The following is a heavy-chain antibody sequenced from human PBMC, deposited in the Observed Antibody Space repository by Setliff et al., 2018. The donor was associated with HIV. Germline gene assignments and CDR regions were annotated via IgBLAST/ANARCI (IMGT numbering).Heavy chain of an antibody. V-gene: IGHV4-39*01. CDR2: IFYSGDT. D-gene: IGHD6-13*01. CDR1: GGSVSSRNYY. CDR3: ACGAAAGTDYYYYYYMDV. J-gene: IGHJ6*03. Sequence: PSETLSLTCTVSGGSVSSRNYYWGWIRQPPGKGLEWIGSIFYSGDTHYNSSLKSRVSISLDTSKNQFSLKMSSVTPADTAVYYCACGAAAGTDYYYYYYMDVWGKGTTVTVSS.